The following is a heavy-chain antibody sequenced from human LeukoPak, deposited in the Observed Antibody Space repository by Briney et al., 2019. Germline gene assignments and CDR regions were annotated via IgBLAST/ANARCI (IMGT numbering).Heavy chain of an antibody. Sequence: ASVKVSCKASGYTFTSYYMHWVRQAPGQGLEWMGRINPNSGGTNYAQKFQGRVTMTRDTSISTAYMELSRLRSDDTAVYYCARMVFNYYDTNEVWGQGTLVTVSS. CDR1: GYTFTSYY. V-gene: IGHV1-2*06. D-gene: IGHD3-22*01. CDR2: INPNSGGT. J-gene: IGHJ4*02. CDR3: ARMVFNYYDTNEV.